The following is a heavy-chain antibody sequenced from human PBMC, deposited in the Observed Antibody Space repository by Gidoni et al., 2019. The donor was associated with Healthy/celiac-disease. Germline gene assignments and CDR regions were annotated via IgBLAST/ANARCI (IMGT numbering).Heavy chain of an antibody. D-gene: IGHD2-15*01. CDR1: AGSISSSSSY. Sequence: QLPLQESAPGLVKPSETLSLPCTVSAGSISSSSSYWGWIRQPPGKGLEWVGGIYYSGSTYYNPSLKSRVTISVDTSKNQFSLKLSSVTAADTAVYYCARDLGSGGSSPVYYWGQGTLVTVSS. CDR3: ARDLGSGGSSPVYY. CDR2: IYYSGST. V-gene: IGHV4-39*07. J-gene: IGHJ4*02.